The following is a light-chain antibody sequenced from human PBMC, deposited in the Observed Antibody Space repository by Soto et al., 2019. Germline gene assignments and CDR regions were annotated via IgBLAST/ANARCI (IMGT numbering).Light chain of an antibody. CDR2: LNSDGSH. Sequence: QPMLTKSPSASASLGASVKLTCTLSSGHSSYAIAWHQQQPEKGPRYLMKLNSDGSHSKGDGIPDRFSGSSSGAERYLTISSLQSEDEADYYCQTWGTGIQVFGTGTKLTVL. V-gene: IGLV4-69*01. J-gene: IGLJ1*01. CDR1: SGHSSYA. CDR3: QTWGTGIQV.